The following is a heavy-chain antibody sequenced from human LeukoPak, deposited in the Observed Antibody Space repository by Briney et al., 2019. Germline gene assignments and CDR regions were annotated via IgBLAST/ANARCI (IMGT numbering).Heavy chain of an antibody. J-gene: IGHJ4*02. D-gene: IGHD3-22*01. CDR3: ARLEGYYYDSSGLDY. CDR2: INHSGST. CDR1: GGSFSGYY. V-gene: IGHV4-34*01. Sequence: KPSETLSLTCAVYGGSFSGYYWSWIRQPPGRGLEWIGEINHSGSTSYNPSLKSRVTISVDTSKNQFSLKLSSVTAADTAVYYCARLEGYYYDSSGLDYWGQGTLVTVSS.